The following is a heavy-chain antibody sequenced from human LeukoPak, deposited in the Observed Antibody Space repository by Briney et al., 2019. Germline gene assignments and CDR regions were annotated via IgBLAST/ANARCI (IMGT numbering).Heavy chain of an antibody. V-gene: IGHV3-7*01. D-gene: IGHD3-10*01. J-gene: IGHJ4*02. CDR3: ARLSYDSGTHYTCYEY. CDR1: GFTVRSNY. Sequence: GGSLRLSCAASGFTVRSNYMSWVRQAPGKGLEWVANIKEDGSAKYYVDSVKGRFTISRDNAKNSVYLQMNSLRADDTAVYYCARLSYDSGTHYTCYEYWGQGTLVTVSS. CDR2: IKEDGSAK.